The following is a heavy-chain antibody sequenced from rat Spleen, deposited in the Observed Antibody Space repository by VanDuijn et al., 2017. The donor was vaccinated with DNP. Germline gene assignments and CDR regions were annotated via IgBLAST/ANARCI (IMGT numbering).Heavy chain of an antibody. D-gene: IGHD5-1*01. V-gene: IGHV5-7*01. CDR1: GFAFSDYY. Sequence: EVQLVESGGDLVRPGRSLKLSCAASGFAFSDYYMAWVRQAPKKGLEWVATIIYDGSSTYYGDSVKGRFTISRDNAENTVYLQMDSLRSEDTATYYCATGSYFDYWGQGVMVTVSS. J-gene: IGHJ2*01. CDR3: ATGSYFDY. CDR2: IIYDGSST.